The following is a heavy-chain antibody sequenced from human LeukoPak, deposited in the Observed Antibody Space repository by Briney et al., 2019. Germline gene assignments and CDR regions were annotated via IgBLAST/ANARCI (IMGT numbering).Heavy chain of an antibody. J-gene: IGHJ4*02. V-gene: IGHV3-48*04. Sequence: GGSLRLSCAAFGFTFKIYTMNWVRQAPGKGLEWISFIDSSSTTIFYAESVRGRFTISRDNAKNSLFLQMNSLRVEDTAVYYCARRVPNQVITDYFDFWGQGTLVTVSS. CDR1: GFTFKIYT. CDR2: IDSSSTTI. D-gene: IGHD3-16*01. CDR3: ARRVPNQVITDYFDF.